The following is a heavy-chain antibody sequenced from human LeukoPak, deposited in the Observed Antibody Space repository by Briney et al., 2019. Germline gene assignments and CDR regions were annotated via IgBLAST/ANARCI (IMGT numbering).Heavy chain of an antibody. CDR2: IYTSGST. D-gene: IGHD6-13*01. CDR3: ARPTPGISSSWNKYAFDI. Sequence: PSETLSLTCTVSGGSISSYYWSWIRQPPGKGLEWIGYIYTSGSTNYNPSLKSRVTISVDTSKNQFSLKLSSVTAADTAVYYCARPTPGISSSWNKYAFDIWGQGTMVTVSS. J-gene: IGHJ3*02. V-gene: IGHV4-4*09. CDR1: GGSISSYY.